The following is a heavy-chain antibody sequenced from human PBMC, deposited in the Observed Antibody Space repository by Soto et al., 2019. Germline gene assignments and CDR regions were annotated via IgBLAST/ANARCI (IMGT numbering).Heavy chain of an antibody. CDR2: ISSSGITI. Sequence: GGSLRLSCAASGFTFSSYEMNWVRQAPGKGLEWVSYISSSGITIYYADSVKGRFTISRDNAKNSLYLQMNSLRAEDTAVYYCATHLNYYDSGGYSNPFDYWGQGTLVTVS. CDR3: ATHLNYYDSGGYSNPFDY. V-gene: IGHV3-48*03. D-gene: IGHD3-22*01. J-gene: IGHJ4*02. CDR1: GFTFSSYE.